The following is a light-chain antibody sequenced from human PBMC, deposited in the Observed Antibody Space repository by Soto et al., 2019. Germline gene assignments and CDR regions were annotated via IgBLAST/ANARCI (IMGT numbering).Light chain of an antibody. CDR2: EVN. CDR3: SSYAGSNSVV. CDR1: ITDVGAYKY. Sequence: QLVLTQPPSASGSPGQSVTISCTGTITDVGAYKYVSWYQQHPGKAPKLMIYEVNKRPSGVPDRFSGSKSGKTASLTVSGLQPEDEADYYCSSYAGSNSVVFGGGTKLTVL. J-gene: IGLJ2*01. V-gene: IGLV2-8*01.